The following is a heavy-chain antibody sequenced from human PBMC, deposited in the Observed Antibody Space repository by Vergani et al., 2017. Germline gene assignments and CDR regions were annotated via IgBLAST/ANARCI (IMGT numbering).Heavy chain of an antibody. D-gene: IGHD2-2*01. Sequence: QVQLVQSGAEVKKPGASVKVSCKASGYTFTSYYMHWVRQAPGQGLEWMGIINPSGGSTSYAQKFQGRVTMTRDTSTSTVYMELSSLRSEDTAVYYCARDHCSSTSCDHFDYWGQGTLVTVSS. CDR2: INPSGGST. CDR3: ARDHCSSTSCDHFDY. J-gene: IGHJ4*02. V-gene: IGHV1-46*01. CDR1: GYTFTSYY.